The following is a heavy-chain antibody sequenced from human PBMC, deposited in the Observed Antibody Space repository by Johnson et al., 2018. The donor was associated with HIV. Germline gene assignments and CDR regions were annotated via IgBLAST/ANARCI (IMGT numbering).Heavy chain of an antibody. Sequence: QVQLVESGGGLVQPGRSLRLSCAASGLIVNNYYINWVRQAPGKGLEWVAVISFDGNNRYYADSVTGRFTISRDNSKNALYLRMNSLRAEDTAVYYCAKDRGIQWALPADAFDVWGQGTMVTVSS. D-gene: IGHD6-13*01. CDR3: AKDRGIQWALPADAFDV. CDR2: ISFDGNNR. V-gene: IGHV3-30*18. CDR1: GLIVNNYY. J-gene: IGHJ3*01.